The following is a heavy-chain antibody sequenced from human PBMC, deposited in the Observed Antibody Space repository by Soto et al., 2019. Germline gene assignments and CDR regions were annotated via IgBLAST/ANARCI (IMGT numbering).Heavy chain of an antibody. V-gene: IGHV2-5*02. CDR1: GFSLSTNKVG. CDR2: IYWDDDK. J-gene: IGHJ5*02. CDR3: AHSRVLWFGELFQNWFEP. Sequence: KRVNHTHTHAMTCTFAGFSLSTNKVGVGWIRQPPGKALEWLALIYWDDDKRYSPSLKSRLTITKDTSKNQVVLTMTNMDPVDTATYYCAHSRVLWFGELFQNWFEPWGQGTLVIVSS. D-gene: IGHD3-10*01.